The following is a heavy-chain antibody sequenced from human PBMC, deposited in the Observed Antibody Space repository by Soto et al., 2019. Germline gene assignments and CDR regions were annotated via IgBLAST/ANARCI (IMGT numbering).Heavy chain of an antibody. D-gene: IGHD6-19*01. CDR1: GYTFTSYD. V-gene: IGHV1-8*01. Sequence: QVQLVQSGAEVKKPGASVKVSCKASGYTFTSYDINWVRQATGQGLEWMGWMNPNSGNTGYAQEFQGRVSMASNTSRSTGYMGLSSLRSEDTAVYYCAPSGVYSSGWNYFDYWGQGTLVTVSS. J-gene: IGHJ4*02. CDR3: APSGVYSSGWNYFDY. CDR2: MNPNSGNT.